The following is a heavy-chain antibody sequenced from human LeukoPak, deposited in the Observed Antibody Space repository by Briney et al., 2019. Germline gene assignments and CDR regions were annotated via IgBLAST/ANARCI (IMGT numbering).Heavy chain of an antibody. D-gene: IGHD2-15*01. CDR1: GGSTSSGTYY. J-gene: IGHJ5*02. Sequence: SETLSLTCTVSGGSTSSGTYYWGWIRQSPGKGLEWIGSVYYSGSTYYNPSLKSRVTISVDTSKNQFSLNLMSVTAADTAVYYCATDRYCSGGSCSSPNWFDPWGQGTLVTVSS. CDR2: VYYSGST. V-gene: IGHV4-39*07. CDR3: ATDRYCSGGSCSSPNWFDP.